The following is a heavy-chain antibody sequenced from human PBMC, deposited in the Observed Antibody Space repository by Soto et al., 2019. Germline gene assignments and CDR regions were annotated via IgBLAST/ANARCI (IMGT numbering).Heavy chain of an antibody. Sequence: ASVKVSCKASGYTFTSYDINWVRQATGQGLAWMGWMNPNSGNTGYAQKFQGRVTMTRNTSISTAYMELSSLRSEDTAVYYCAREGIPHYDILTGYYNHFDYWGQGTLVTVSS. CDR1: GYTFTSYD. CDR3: AREGIPHYDILTGYYNHFDY. V-gene: IGHV1-8*01. J-gene: IGHJ4*02. D-gene: IGHD3-9*01. CDR2: MNPNSGNT.